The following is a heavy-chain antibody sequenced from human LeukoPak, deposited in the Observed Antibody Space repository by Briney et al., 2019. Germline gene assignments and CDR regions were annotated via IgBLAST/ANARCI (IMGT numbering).Heavy chain of an antibody. D-gene: IGHD3-22*01. V-gene: IGHV4-59*01. Sequence: LETLSLTCTVSGGSISSYYWSWIRQPPGKGLEWIGYFYYSGSTNYNPSLKSRVTISVDTSKNQFSLKLSSVTAADTAVYYCARELRCYDSSGYNYFDYWGQGTLVTVSS. CDR1: GGSISSYY. CDR2: FYYSGST. J-gene: IGHJ4*02. CDR3: ARELRCYDSSGYNYFDY.